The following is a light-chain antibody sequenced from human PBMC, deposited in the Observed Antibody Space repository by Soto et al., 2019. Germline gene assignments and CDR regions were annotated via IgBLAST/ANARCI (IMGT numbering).Light chain of an antibody. CDR3: CSYAGNYTLI. Sequence: QSALTQPRSVSGSPGQSVTISCTGTSSDVGGYNYVSWYQQHPGKAPKLMIYDVNKRPSGVPDRFSGSRSGNTASLTISGLQAEDEADYYCCSYAGNYTLIFGGGTKLTVL. CDR2: DVN. V-gene: IGLV2-11*01. J-gene: IGLJ2*01. CDR1: SSDVGGYNY.